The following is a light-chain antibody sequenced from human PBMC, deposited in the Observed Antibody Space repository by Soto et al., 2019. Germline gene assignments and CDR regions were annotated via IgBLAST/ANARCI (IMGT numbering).Light chain of an antibody. J-gene: IGKJ5*01. CDR2: DAS. CDR1: QSVGTY. CDR3: QQRSNWPPT. Sequence: DTVLAPAPGTPSLSPGERAPPSLRASQSVGTYLAWYQQKPGQAPRLLIYDASNRATGIAPRFRGSGSGTDFTLTISSVEPEDFAVYICQQRSNWPPTFGQGTRLEIK. V-gene: IGKV3-11*01.